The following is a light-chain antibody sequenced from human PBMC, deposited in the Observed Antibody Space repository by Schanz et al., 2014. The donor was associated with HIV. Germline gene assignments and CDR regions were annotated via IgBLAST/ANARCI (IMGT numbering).Light chain of an antibody. V-gene: IGLV2-8*01. CDR1: SSDVGGYKY. Sequence: QSALTQPPSASGSPGQSVTISCTGTSSDVGGYKYVSWYQQHPGKAPKLLIYEVSKRPLGVPDRFSGSKSGNTASLTVSRRQAEDEADYYCTSYAGSNNLVFGGGTKLTVL. J-gene: IGLJ2*01. CDR2: EVS. CDR3: TSYAGSNNLV.